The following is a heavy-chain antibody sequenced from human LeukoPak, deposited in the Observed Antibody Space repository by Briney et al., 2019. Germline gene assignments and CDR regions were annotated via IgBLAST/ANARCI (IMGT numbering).Heavy chain of an antibody. Sequence: ASVKVSCKASGYSFTSYGISWVRQAPGQGLEWMGWISTYNANTNYALKLQGRVTLTTDTSTSTAYMELKSLRSDDTAMYYCAREECSIGVCYPSGYWGQGTLVTVSS. CDR1: GYSFTSYG. J-gene: IGHJ4*02. D-gene: IGHD2-8*01. V-gene: IGHV1-18*01. CDR2: ISTYNANT. CDR3: AREECSIGVCYPSGY.